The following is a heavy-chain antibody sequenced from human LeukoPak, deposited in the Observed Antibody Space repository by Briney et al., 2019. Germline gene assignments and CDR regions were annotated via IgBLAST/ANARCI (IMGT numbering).Heavy chain of an antibody. CDR3: ARIEYSSSGSFDF. Sequence: SETLSLTCTVSGGSISSYYWSWIRQPPGKGLEWIGYIYYSGSTNYNPSLKSRVTISVDTSKNQFSLKLSSGTGADTAVYYCARIEYSSSGSFDFWGQGTLVTVSS. CDR1: GGSISSYY. V-gene: IGHV4-59*01. CDR2: IYYSGST. D-gene: IGHD6-6*01. J-gene: IGHJ4*02.